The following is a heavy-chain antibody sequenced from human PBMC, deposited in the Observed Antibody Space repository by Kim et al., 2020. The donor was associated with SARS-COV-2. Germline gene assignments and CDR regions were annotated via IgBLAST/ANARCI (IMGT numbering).Heavy chain of an antibody. Sequence: ASVKVSCKASGYTFSSNAMNWVRQAPGQGPEWMGWINTNTGNPTYAQGFAGRYVFSLDTSVSTAYLQINNLKAEDSAVYYCAAWRPPDSVYCSTSSCQVIFYFDYWGQGPLVTVSS. J-gene: IGHJ4*02. D-gene: IGHD2-2*01. CDR3: AAWRPPDSVYCSTSSCQVIFYFDY. V-gene: IGHV7-4-1*02. CDR2: INTNTGNP. CDR1: GYTFSSNA.